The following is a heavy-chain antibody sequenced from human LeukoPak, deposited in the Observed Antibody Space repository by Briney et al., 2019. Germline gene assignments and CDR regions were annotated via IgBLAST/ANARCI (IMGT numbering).Heavy chain of an antibody. CDR2: MYSGGST. J-gene: IGHJ6*02. CDR3: ARSIRRPGRVGATIHYYYYYGMDV. D-gene: IGHD1-26*01. V-gene: IGHV3-66*01. Sequence: PGGSLRLSCAASGFTVRSYYMSWVRQAPGKGLEWVSVMYSGGSTYYADSVKGRFTISRDTSENTLYLQMNSLRAEDTAVYYCARSIRRPGRVGATIHYYYYYGMDVWGQGTTVTVSS. CDR1: GFTVRSYY.